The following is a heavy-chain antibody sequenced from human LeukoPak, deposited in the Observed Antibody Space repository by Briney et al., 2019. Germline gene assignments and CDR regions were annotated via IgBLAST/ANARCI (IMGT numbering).Heavy chain of an antibody. CDR3: AKALSTVTTLTAFDY. D-gene: IGHD4-17*01. Sequence: GGSLRLSCAASGFTFDTYGMHWVRQAPGKGLEWMAVILYDGNNKYYADSVKGRFTISRDNSKNTLYLQMNSLRAEDTAVYYCAKALSTVTTLTAFDYWGQGTLVTVSS. J-gene: IGHJ4*02. V-gene: IGHV3-30*18. CDR2: ILYDGNNK. CDR1: GFTFDTYG.